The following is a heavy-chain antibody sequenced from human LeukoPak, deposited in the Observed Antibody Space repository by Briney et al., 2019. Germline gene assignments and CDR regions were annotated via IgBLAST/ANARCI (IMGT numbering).Heavy chain of an antibody. CDR2: IGSDGSKQ. J-gene: IGHJ4*02. D-gene: IGHD6-13*01. V-gene: IGHV3-30*02. Sequence: PGGSLRLSCAASGFFFTSSGMNWVRQAPGKGLEWVTFIGSDGSKQYYADSVKGRFTISRDNSKNTLYLQMNSLRAEDTAVYYCAKDVKAGSAAGTVDYWGQGTLVTVSS. CDR3: AKDVKAGSAAGTVDY. CDR1: GFFFTSSG.